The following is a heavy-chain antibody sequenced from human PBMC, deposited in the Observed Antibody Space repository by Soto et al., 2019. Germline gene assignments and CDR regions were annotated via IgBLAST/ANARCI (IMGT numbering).Heavy chain of an antibody. CDR2: MNPNSGNT. Sequence: QVQLVQSGAEVKKPGASVKVSCKASGYTFTSYDINWVRQATGQRLEWMGWMNPNSGNTGYAQKFQGRVTMTRNTSISTAYMELSSLRSEDTAVYYCARGNDVRFLEWLSIFNWFDPWGQGTLVTVSS. J-gene: IGHJ5*02. D-gene: IGHD3-3*01. CDR1: GYTFTSYD. V-gene: IGHV1-8*01. CDR3: ARGNDVRFLEWLSIFNWFDP.